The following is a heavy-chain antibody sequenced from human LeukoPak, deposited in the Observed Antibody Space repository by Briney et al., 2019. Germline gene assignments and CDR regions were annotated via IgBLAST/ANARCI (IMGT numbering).Heavy chain of an antibody. V-gene: IGHV3-11*04. D-gene: IGHD2-15*01. Sequence: GGSLRLSCAASGFSFKDYYFSWIRQAPGKGLEWVSFINVNGGAMYYADFVKGRFTISRDNAKNSLYLQMDSLRADDTAVYYCATKGGSGPNDAFDLWGQGTTVTVSP. J-gene: IGHJ3*01. CDR1: GFSFKDYY. CDR3: ATKGGSGPNDAFDL. CDR2: INVNGGAM.